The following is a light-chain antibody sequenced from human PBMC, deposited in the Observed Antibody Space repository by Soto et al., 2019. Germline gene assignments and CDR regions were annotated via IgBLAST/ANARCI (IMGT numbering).Light chain of an antibody. CDR3: CSYAGSYTYV. CDR2: DVS. CDR1: SSDVGGYNY. Sequence: QSVLTQPPSVSGSPGQSVTISCTGTSSDVGGYNYVSWYQQHPGKAPKLMIYDVSKRPSGVPDRLSGSKSGNTASLTISGLQAEDEADYYCCSYAGSYTYVFGTGTKVTVL. J-gene: IGLJ1*01. V-gene: IGLV2-11*01.